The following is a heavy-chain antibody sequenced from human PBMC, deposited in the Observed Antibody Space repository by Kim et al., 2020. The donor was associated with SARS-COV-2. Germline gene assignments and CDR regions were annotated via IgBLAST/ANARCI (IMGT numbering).Heavy chain of an antibody. Sequence: SETLSLTCTVSGGSISSYYWSWIRQPPGKGLEWIGYIYYSGSTNYNPSLKSRVTISVDTSKNQFSLKLSSVTAADTAVYYCARLALPHNDYYYGMDVWGQGTTVTVSS. CDR1: GGSISSYY. J-gene: IGHJ6*02. CDR3: ARLALPHNDYYYGMDV. V-gene: IGHV4-59*08. CDR2: IYYSGST. D-gene: IGHD1-20*01.